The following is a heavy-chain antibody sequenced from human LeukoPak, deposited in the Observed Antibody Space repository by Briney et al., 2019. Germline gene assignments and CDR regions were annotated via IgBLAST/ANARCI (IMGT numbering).Heavy chain of an antibody. V-gene: IGHV3-48*02. D-gene: IGHD5-18*01. Sequence: GGSLRLTCAASGFTFSSYTMNWVRQAPGKGLEWVSYISSSSTIYYADSVKGRFTISRDNAKNSLYLQMNSLRDEDTAVYYCARYMDTTMLTWGQGTLVTVSS. CDR1: GFTFSSYT. CDR2: ISSSSTI. CDR3: ARYMDTTMLT. J-gene: IGHJ4*02.